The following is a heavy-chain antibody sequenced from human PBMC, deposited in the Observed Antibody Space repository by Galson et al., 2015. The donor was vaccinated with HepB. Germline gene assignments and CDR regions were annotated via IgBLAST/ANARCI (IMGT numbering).Heavy chain of an antibody. V-gene: IGHV6-1*01. D-gene: IGHD6-6*01. CDR1: GDSVSSNSAA. CDR3: AREFIRAYSSSPYWYSEL. Sequence: CAISGDSVSSNSAAWNWIRQSPSRGLEWLGRTYYRSKWYNDYAVSVKSRITINPDTSKNQFSLQLNSVTPEDTAVYYCAREFIRAYSSSPYWYSELWGRGTLVTVSS. J-gene: IGHJ2*01. CDR2: TYYRSKWYN.